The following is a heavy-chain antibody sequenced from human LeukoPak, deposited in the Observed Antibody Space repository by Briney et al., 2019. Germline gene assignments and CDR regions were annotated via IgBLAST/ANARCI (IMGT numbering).Heavy chain of an antibody. CDR1: GDSISSYA. D-gene: IGHD3-10*01. CDR3: AKDRGGGRDAFDI. CDR2: ISRSGDT. Sequence: PSETLSLTCSVSGDSISSYAWSWIRRPPGKGLEWIGDISRSGDTNYSPSLKSRLTISVDMSMNQFSLKLRSVTAADTAVYYCAKDRGGGRDAFDIWGQGTVVTVSS. J-gene: IGHJ3*02. V-gene: IGHV4-59*01.